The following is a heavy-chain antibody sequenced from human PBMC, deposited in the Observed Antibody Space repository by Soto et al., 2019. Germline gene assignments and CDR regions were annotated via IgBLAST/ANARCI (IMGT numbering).Heavy chain of an antibody. Sequence: QVQLVQSGAEVKKPGSSVKVSCKASGGTFSSYAISWVRQAPGQGLEWMGGIIPIFGTANYAQKFQGRVTITADKSTSTGYMELSSLRSEDTAVYYWARDKGDDILTGLLSSEGGYYYYGMDVWGQGTTVTVSS. V-gene: IGHV1-69*06. J-gene: IGHJ6*02. CDR1: GGTFSSYA. D-gene: IGHD3-9*01. CDR3: ARDKGDDILTGLLSSEGGYYYYGMDV. CDR2: IIPIFGTA.